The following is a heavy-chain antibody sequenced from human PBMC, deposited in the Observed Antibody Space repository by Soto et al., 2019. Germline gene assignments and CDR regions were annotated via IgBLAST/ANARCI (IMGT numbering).Heavy chain of an antibody. J-gene: IGHJ6*02. D-gene: IGHD6-19*01. CDR3: AREKSGWYYYYYGMDV. V-gene: IGHV1-69*06. Sequence: SVKVSCKASGGTFSSYAISWVRQAPGQGLEWMGGIIPIFGTANYAQKFQGRVTITADKSTGTAYMELSSLRSEDTAVYYCAREKSGWYYYYYGMDVWGQGTTVTVSS. CDR1: GGTFSSYA. CDR2: IIPIFGTA.